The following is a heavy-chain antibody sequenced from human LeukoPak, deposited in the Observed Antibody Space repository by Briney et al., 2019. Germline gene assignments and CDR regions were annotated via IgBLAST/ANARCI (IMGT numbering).Heavy chain of an antibody. CDR1: GFTFSSYW. CDR3: AAGGSGYYGYMDV. J-gene: IGHJ6*03. CDR2: IKQDGSEK. V-gene: IGHV3-7*01. Sequence: GGSLRLSCAASGFTFSSYWMSWVRQAPGKGLEWVANIKQDGSEKYYVDSVKGRFTISRDNAKNSLYLQMNSLRAEDTAVYYRAAGGSGYYGYMDVWGKGTTVTVSS. D-gene: IGHD3-22*01.